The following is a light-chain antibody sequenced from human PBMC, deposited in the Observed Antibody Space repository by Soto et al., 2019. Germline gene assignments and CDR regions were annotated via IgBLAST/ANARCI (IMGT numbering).Light chain of an antibody. CDR1: QSISSY. J-gene: IGKJ3*01. V-gene: IGKV1-39*01. CDR3: QHSYSTPFT. CDR2: AAS. Sequence: DIQMTQSPSSLSASVGDRVTITCRASQSISSYLNWYQQKPGKVPKLLIYAASSLQSGVPSRFSGSGSGTDFTLTISSLQPEDFATYYCQHSYSTPFTFGPGTKVDI.